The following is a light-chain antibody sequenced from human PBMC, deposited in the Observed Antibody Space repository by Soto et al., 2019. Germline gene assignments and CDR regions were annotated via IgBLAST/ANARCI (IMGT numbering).Light chain of an antibody. Sequence: EIVMTQSPATLSVSPGERATLSCRASQSVNTNVAWYQQEPGQAPRLLIYGASTRATGIPARFSGSVSGTEFALTISSLQSEDFAVYYCQQYNNWPRTFGHGTKVEIK. CDR1: QSVNTN. J-gene: IGKJ1*01. V-gene: IGKV3D-15*01. CDR3: QQYNNWPRT. CDR2: GAS.